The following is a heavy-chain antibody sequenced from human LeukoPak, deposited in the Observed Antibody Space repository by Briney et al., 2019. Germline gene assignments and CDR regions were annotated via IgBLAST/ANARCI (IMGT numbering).Heavy chain of an antibody. CDR2: IYHSGST. D-gene: IGHD3-10*01. CDR1: GGSISSGGYY. Sequence: PSETLSLTCTVSGGSISSGGYYWSWIRQPPGRGLEWIGYIYHSGSTYYNPSLKSRVTIPVDRSKNQFSLKLSSVTAADTAVYYCARDSGELFGDPPYNWFDPWGQGTLVTVSP. V-gene: IGHV4-30-2*01. J-gene: IGHJ5*02. CDR3: ARDSGELFGDPPYNWFDP.